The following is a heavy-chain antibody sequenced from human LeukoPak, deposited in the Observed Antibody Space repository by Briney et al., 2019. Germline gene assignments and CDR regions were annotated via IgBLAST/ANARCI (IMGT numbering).Heavy chain of an antibody. J-gene: IGHJ4*02. CDR1: GGTFSSYA. CDR2: IILIFGAA. V-gene: IGHV1-69*13. Sequence: ASVKVSCKASGGTFSSYAISWVRQAPGQGHELMGGIILIFGAANYAQKFQGRVTITADESTSTAYMELSSLRSEETAVYYCARGGSDSSGYYYGVDYWGQGTLVTVSS. CDR3: ARGGSDSSGYYYGVDY. D-gene: IGHD3-22*01.